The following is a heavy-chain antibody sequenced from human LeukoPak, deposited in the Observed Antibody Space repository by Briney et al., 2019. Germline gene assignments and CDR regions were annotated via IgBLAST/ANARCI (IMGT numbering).Heavy chain of an antibody. Sequence: SETLSLTCTVSGGSISSSSYYWGWIRQPPGKGLEWIGSIYYSGSTYYNPSLKSRVTISVDTSKNQFSLKLSSVTAADTAFYYCARGGASGTWHFDYWGQGTLVTVSS. CDR2: IYYSGST. D-gene: IGHD6-13*01. V-gene: IGHV4-39*07. J-gene: IGHJ4*02. CDR3: ARGGASGTWHFDY. CDR1: GGSISSSSYY.